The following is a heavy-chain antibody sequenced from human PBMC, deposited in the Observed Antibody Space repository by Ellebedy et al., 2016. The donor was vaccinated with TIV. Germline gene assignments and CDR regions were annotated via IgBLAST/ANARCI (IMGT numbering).Heavy chain of an antibody. CDR3: AKDPGYCSSTSCYRYFQH. J-gene: IGHJ1*01. V-gene: IGHV3-33*06. Sequence: GESLKISCAASGFTFNIYGMHWVRQAPGKGLEWVAVVWYHGTNKYYTDSLKGRFTISRDSSQNTLYLQMDSLRAEDTAVYYCAKDPGYCSSTSCYRYFQHWGQGTLVTVSS. D-gene: IGHD2-2*02. CDR2: VWYHGTNK. CDR1: GFTFNIYG.